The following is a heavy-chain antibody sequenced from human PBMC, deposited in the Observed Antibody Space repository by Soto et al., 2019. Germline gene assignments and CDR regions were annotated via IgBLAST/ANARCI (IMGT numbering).Heavy chain of an antibody. D-gene: IGHD3-3*01. CDR2: IRSKAYGGTT. J-gene: IGHJ6*02. V-gene: IGHV3-49*03. CDR1: GFTFGDYA. CDR3: TREGSYYDFWSGYSKGRYGMDV. Sequence: PGGSLRLSCTASGFTFGDYAMSWFRQAPGKGLEWVGFIRSKAYGGTTEYAASVKGRFTISRDDSKSIAYLQMNSLKTEDTAVYYCTREGSYYDFWSGYSKGRYGMDVWGQGTTVTVSS.